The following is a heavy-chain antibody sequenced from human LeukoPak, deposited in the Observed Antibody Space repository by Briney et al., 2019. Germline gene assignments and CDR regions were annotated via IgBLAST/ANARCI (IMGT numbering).Heavy chain of an antibody. CDR3: ARELISSRAAFDT. J-gene: IGHJ3*02. V-gene: IGHV4-34*01. CDR1: GGSLNDYL. Sequence: SETLSLTCAVYGGSLNDYLWSWIRQPPGKGLEWIGEVGHSGTTNYNPSLKSRVTISVDTSKNQFSLKLTSVTAAYTAVYYCARELISSRAAFDTWGQGTVVTVSS. CDR2: VGHSGTT. D-gene: IGHD3-10*01.